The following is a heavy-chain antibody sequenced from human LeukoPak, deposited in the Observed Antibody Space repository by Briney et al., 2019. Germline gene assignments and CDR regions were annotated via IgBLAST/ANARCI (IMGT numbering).Heavy chain of an antibody. J-gene: IGHJ6*03. CDR1: GDSVSSNSAA. D-gene: IGHD3-10*01. Sequence: SQTLSLTCAISGDSVSSNSAAWNCIKQSPWRGLGWLGRTYYRSKWYNDYAVSVKSRITINPDTSKNQFSLQLNSVTPEDTAVYYCARALGITMVRGVIYYYYYMDVWGKETRVSV. V-gene: IGHV6-1*01. CDR2: TYYRSKWYN. CDR3: ARALGITMVRGVIYYYYYMDV.